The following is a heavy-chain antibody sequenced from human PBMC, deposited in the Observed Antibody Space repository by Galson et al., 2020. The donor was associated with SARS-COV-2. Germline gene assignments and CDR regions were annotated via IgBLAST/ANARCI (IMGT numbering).Heavy chain of an antibody. Sequence: TGGSLRLSCAASGFTFSSYGMHWVRQAPGKGLEWVAVIWYDGSNKYYADSVKGRFTISRDNSKNTLYLQMNSLRAEDTAVYYCARGAGGGWSYYYYGMDVWGQGTTVTVSS. CDR3: ARGAGGGWSYYYYGMDV. CDR1: GFTFSSYG. V-gene: IGHV3-33*01. CDR2: IWYDGSNK. J-gene: IGHJ6*02. D-gene: IGHD2-15*01.